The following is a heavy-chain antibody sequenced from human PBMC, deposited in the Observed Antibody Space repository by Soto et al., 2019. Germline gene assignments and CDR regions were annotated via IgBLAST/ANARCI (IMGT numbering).Heavy chain of an antibody. CDR1: GFTFSNAW. V-gene: IGHV3-15*01. D-gene: IGHD3-9*01. J-gene: IGHJ4*02. Sequence: EVQLVESGGGLVKPGGSLRLSCAASGFTFSNAWMSWVRQAPGKGLEWVGRIKSKTDGGTTDYAAPVKGRFTISRDDSKNTLYLQMNSLKTEDTAVYYCTTAGYFDWLLPNDYWGQGTLVTVSS. CDR2: IKSKTDGGTT. CDR3: TTAGYFDWLLPNDY.